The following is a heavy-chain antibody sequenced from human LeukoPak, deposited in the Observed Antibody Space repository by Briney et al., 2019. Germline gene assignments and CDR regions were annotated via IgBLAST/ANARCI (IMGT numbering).Heavy chain of an antibody. Sequence: GGSLRLSCAASGFTFSSYGMHWVRQAPGKGLEWVAFIRYDGSNKYYADSVKGRFTISRDNSKNTLYLQMNSLRAEDTAVYYCVKDKVSGRFLNSAGFDYWGQGTLVTVSS. CDR3: VKDKVSGRFLNSAGFDY. D-gene: IGHD1-7*01. V-gene: IGHV3-30*02. J-gene: IGHJ4*02. CDR2: IRYDGSNK. CDR1: GFTFSSYG.